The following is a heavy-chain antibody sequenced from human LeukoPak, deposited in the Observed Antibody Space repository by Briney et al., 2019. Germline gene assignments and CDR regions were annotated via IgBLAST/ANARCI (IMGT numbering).Heavy chain of an antibody. J-gene: IGHJ4*02. Sequence: GGSLRLSCAASGSTFSSYSMNWVRQAPGKGLEWVANIKQDGSEKYYVDSVKGRFTISRDNAKNSLYLQMNSLRAEDTAVYYCARSLGYCSSTSCYPPTYWGQGTLVTVSS. CDR2: IKQDGSEK. D-gene: IGHD2-2*01. V-gene: IGHV3-7*01. CDR1: GSTFSSYS. CDR3: ARSLGYCSSTSCYPPTY.